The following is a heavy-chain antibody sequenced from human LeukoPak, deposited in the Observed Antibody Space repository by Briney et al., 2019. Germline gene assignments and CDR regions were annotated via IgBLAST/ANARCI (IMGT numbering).Heavy chain of an antibody. J-gene: IGHJ4*02. V-gene: IGHV3-23*01. Sequence: GGSLRLSCAASGFTFSVYAMTWVREAPGKGLECVSTISGNGVATYYADSVKGRFTISRDNSKNTLYLQMNSLRVEDTAIFYCAKDPRYSRSGFHYWFDYWGQGTRVTVSS. CDR3: AKDPRYSRSGFHYWFDY. CDR1: GFTFSVYA. D-gene: IGHD3-22*01. CDR2: ISGNGVAT.